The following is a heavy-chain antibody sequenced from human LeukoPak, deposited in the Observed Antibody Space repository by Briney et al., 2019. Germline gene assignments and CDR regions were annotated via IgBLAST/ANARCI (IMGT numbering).Heavy chain of an antibody. D-gene: IGHD6-6*01. Sequence: GGSLRLSCAASGFTFSDYYMSWIRQAPGKGLEWVSYISSSGSTIYYADSVKGRFTISGDNAKNSLCLQMNSLRAEDTAVYYCARGVGQLVRTCYNYWGQGTLVTVSS. J-gene: IGHJ4*02. V-gene: IGHV3-11*04. CDR1: GFTFSDYY. CDR3: ARGVGQLVRTCYNY. CDR2: ISSSGSTI.